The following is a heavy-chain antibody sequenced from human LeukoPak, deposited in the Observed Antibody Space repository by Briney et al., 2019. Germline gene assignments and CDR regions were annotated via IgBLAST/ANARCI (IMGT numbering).Heavy chain of an antibody. CDR2: INYNGII. Sequence: SETLSLTCIVSGGSITNHYWSLIRRPPGKGLEWIGYINYNGIINYNPSLKSRVTISVDTSRNQFSMKLNSETAADTAVYYCAGSGGLANTGAVFDYWGQGTLVTVCS. CDR1: GGSITNHY. D-gene: IGHD3-10*01. CDR3: AGSGGLANTGAVFDY. J-gene: IGHJ4*02. V-gene: IGHV4-59*11.